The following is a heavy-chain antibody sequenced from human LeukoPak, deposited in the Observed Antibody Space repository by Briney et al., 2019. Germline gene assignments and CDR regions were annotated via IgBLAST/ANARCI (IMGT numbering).Heavy chain of an antibody. V-gene: IGHV1-18*01. D-gene: IGHD4-23*01. CDR1: GYSFTSYG. J-gene: IGHJ4*02. CDR2: ISAYNGNT. Sequence: GASVNVSCKASGYSFTSYGISWVRQAPGQGLEWMGWISAYNGNTNYAQNFQGRVTMTTDTSTSTAYMELRSLRSDDTAVYYCATDRTTAYGGNSGWGQGTLVTVSS. CDR3: ATDRTTAYGGNSG.